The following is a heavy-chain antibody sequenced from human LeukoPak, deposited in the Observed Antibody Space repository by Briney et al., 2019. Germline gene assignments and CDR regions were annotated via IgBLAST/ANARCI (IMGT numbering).Heavy chain of an antibody. D-gene: IGHD3-10*01. Sequence: TSETLSLTCTVSGGSISGYYWSWIRQPPGKGLECIGYMYSSGSTNYNPSLKSRVTISVDTSKNQFSLKLSSVTAADTAVYYCARGQTYYYGSGGYRSNNWFDPWGQGTLVTVSS. CDR3: ARGQTYYYGSGGYRSNNWFDP. CDR2: MYSSGST. V-gene: IGHV4-59*12. J-gene: IGHJ5*02. CDR1: GGSISGYY.